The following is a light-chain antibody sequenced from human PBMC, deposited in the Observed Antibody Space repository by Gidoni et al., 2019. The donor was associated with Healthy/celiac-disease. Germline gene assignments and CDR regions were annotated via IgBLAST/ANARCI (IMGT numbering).Light chain of an antibody. CDR2: WGS. Sequence: DIVMTQSPLSLPVTPGEPASISCRSSQSLLHSNGYNYLDWYLQKPGQSPQLLIYWGSNRASGVPDRFSGSGSGTDFTLKISRVEAEDVGVYYCMQALQTPGLTFGGGTKVEIK. CDR3: MQALQTPGLT. V-gene: IGKV2-28*01. J-gene: IGKJ4*01. CDR1: QSLLHSNGYNY.